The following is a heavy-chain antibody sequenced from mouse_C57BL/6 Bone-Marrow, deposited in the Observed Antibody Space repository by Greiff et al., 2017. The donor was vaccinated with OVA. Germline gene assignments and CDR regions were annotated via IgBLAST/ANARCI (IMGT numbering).Heavy chain of an antibody. CDR3: TRVFITTVYYAMDY. CDR2: ISSGGDYI. CDR1: GFTFSSYA. D-gene: IGHD1-1*01. Sequence: DVQLVESGEGLVKPGGSLKLSCAASGFTFSSYAMSWVRQTPEKRLEWVAYISSGGDYIYYADTVKGRFTISRDNARNTLYLQMSSLKSEDTAMYYCTRVFITTVYYAMDYWGQGTSVTVSS. V-gene: IGHV5-9-1*02. J-gene: IGHJ4*01.